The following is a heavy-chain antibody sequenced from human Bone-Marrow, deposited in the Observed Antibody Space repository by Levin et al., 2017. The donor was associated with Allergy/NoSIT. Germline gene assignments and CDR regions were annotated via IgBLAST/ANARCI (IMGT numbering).Heavy chain of an antibody. CDR3: ARQFGSGGSGKTGWWFDP. CDR1: EYSFTNYW. V-gene: IGHV5-51*01. Sequence: GESLKISCKGSEYSFTNYWIGWVRQMPGKGLEWMGIIYPGDSETKYSPSFQGQVTISADKSISTAYLQWSSLKASDTAMYYCARQFGSGGSGKTGWWFDPWGQGTLATVSS. J-gene: IGHJ5*02. D-gene: IGHD3-10*01. CDR2: IYPGDSET.